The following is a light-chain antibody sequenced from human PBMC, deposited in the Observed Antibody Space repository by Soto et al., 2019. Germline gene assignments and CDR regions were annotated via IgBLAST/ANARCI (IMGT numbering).Light chain of an antibody. CDR1: SGDVGSYNL. CDR3: CSYAGNSEV. J-gene: IGLJ1*01. CDR2: EVT. Sequence: QSALTQPASVSGSPGQSITIPCTGTSGDVGSYNLVSWYQQHPGKAPKLLIYEVTERPSGVSNRFSGSKSGSTASLTISGLQPDDEDDYYCCSYAGNSEVFGTGTKLTVL. V-gene: IGLV2-23*02.